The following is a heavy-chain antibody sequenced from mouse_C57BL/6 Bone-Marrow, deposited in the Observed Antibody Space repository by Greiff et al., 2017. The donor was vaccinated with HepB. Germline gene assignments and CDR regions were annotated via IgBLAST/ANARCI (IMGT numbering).Heavy chain of an antibody. J-gene: IGHJ4*01. CDR2: INPNNGGT. V-gene: IGHV1-18*01. D-gene: IGHD2-4*01. CDR1: GYTFTDYN. CDR3: ARSQLRLLYYYAMDY. Sequence: EVQLQESGPELVKPGASVKIPCKASGYTFTDYNMDWVKQSHGKSLEWIGDINPNNGGTIYNQKFKGKATLTVDKSSSTAYMELRSLTSEDTAVYYCARSQLRLLYYYAMDYWGQGTSVTVSS.